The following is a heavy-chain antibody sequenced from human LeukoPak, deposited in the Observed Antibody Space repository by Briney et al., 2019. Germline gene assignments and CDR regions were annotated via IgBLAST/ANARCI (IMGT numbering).Heavy chain of an antibody. D-gene: IGHD2-2*01. CDR3: ARRQGGYCSSTSCYLAFDI. J-gene: IGHJ3*02. V-gene: IGHV1-69*01. Sequence: SVKVSCKASGGTFSCYAISWVRQAPGQGLEWMGGIIPIFGTANYAQKFQGRVTITADESTSTAYMELSSLRSEDTAVYYCARRQGGYCSSTSCYLAFDIWGQGTMVTVSS. CDR1: GGTFSCYA. CDR2: IIPIFGTA.